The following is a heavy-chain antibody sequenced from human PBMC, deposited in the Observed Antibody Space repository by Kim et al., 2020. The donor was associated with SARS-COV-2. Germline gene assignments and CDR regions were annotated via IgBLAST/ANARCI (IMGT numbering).Heavy chain of an antibody. J-gene: IGHJ4*02. D-gene: IGHD1-1*01. Sequence: SVQGRFTISRENSKNLLYLQMDSLRAEDTAVYYCARGRSGTYQSAFDSWGQGTLVTVSS. V-gene: IGHV3-23*01. CDR3: ARGRSGTYQSAFDS.